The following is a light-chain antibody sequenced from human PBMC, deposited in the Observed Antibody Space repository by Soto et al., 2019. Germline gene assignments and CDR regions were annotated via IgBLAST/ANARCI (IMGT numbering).Light chain of an antibody. CDR3: QQYGSSPHWT. V-gene: IGKV3-20*01. J-gene: IGKJ1*01. CDR1: QSVSSSY. CDR2: GAS. Sequence: ERATLSCRASQSVSSSYLAWYQQKPGQAPRLLIYGASSRATGIPDRFSGSGSGTDFTLTISRLEPEDFAVYYCQQYGSSPHWTFGQGTKV.